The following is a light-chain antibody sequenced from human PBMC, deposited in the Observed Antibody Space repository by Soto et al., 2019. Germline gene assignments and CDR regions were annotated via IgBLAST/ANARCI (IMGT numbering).Light chain of an antibody. CDR1: SSDVGGYNY. CDR2: EVI. Sequence: QCALTQPASVCGSPGQSITISCTATSSDVGGYNYVSWFQQYPGKAPKLMIYEVINRPSGVSNRFSGSKSGNTASLIISGLQAEDEADYYCSSYTSSSTLVFGGGTKVTVL. CDR3: SSYTSSSTLV. V-gene: IGLV2-14*01. J-gene: IGLJ2*01.